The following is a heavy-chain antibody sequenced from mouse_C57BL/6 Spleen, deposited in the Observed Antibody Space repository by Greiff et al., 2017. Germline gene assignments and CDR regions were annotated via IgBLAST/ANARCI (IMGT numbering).Heavy chain of an antibody. CDR2: IYPGDGDI. Sequence: VQLQQSGPELVKPGASVKISCKASGYAFSSSWLTWVKQRPGKGLEWIGRIYPGDGDINYNGTFKGKATLTADKSSSTAYMQLSSLTSEDSAVYFCARAVTTGLDVWGTGTTVTVSS. V-gene: IGHV1-82*01. CDR1: GYAFSSSW. J-gene: IGHJ1*03. CDR3: ARAVTTGLDV. D-gene: IGHD2-3*01.